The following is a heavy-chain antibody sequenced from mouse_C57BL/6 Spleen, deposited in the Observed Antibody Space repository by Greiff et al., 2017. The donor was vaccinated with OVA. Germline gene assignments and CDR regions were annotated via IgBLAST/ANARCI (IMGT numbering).Heavy chain of an antibody. D-gene: IGHD2-3*01. V-gene: IGHV1-47*01. J-gene: IGHJ1*03. CDR2: FHPYNDDT. CDR3: ARINYDGYYGYFDV. Sequence: VKLMESGAELVKPGASVKMSCKASGYTFTTYPIEWMKQNHGKSLEWIGNFHPYNDDTKYNEKFKGKATLTVEKSSSTVYLELSRLTSDDSAVYYCARINYDGYYGYFDVWGTGTTVTVSS. CDR1: GYTFTTYP.